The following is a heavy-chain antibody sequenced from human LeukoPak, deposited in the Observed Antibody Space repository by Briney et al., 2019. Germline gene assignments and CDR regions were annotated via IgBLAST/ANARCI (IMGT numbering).Heavy chain of an antibody. CDR1: GFTFSSYA. V-gene: IGHV3-23*01. CDR2: ISGSGGST. D-gene: IGHD4-17*01. J-gene: IGHJ4*02. Sequence: GGSLRLSCAASGFTFSSYAMSWVRQAPGKGREWVSAISGSGGSTYYADSVKGRFTISRDNSKNALYLQMNSLRAEDTAVYYCAKSTGDYTFDYWGQGTLVTVSS. CDR3: AKSTGDYTFDY.